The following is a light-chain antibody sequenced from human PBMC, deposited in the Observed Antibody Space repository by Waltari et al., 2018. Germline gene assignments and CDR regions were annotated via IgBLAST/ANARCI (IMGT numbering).Light chain of an antibody. J-gene: IGLJ1*01. V-gene: IGLV2-14*03. CDR3: SSYSTNSAHV. CDR2: DVS. CDR1: SSDIGGYNY. Sequence: QSALTQPASVSGSPGQSITISCTGTSSDIGGYNYVSWYQQHPGKAPKLLIYDVSKRPSGVTNRFSGCKSGNTASLRISRLQADDEAEYYCSSYSTNSAHVFRTGTKVTFL.